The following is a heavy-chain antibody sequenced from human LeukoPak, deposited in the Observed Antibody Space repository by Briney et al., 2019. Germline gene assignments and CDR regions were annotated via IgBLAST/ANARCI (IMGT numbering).Heavy chain of an antibody. CDR1: GFTFNADA. CDR2: ISGSGDST. CDR3: AKDRIASPPSWKFDP. D-gene: IGHD1-1*01. J-gene: IGHJ5*02. V-gene: IGHV3-23*01. Sequence: PGGSLRLSCAASGFTFNADAMNWLRQAPGKGLEWVSGISGSGDSTYYADSVKGRFTISRDNSKSTLYLQMDSLRVDDTAVYYCAKDRIASPPSWKFDPWGQGTLVTVSS.